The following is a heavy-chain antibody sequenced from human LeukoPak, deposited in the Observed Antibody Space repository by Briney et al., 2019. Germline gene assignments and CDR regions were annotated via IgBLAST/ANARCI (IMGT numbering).Heavy chain of an antibody. D-gene: IGHD5/OR15-5a*01. Sequence: GGSLRLSCAASGXSVSGNYMSWVRQAPGKGLEWVSVIYSGGSIYYADSVKGRFTISRHNSKNTLYLQMNSLRPEDTAVYYCASGSRFDYWGQGTLVTVSS. V-gene: IGHV3-53*04. CDR2: IYSGGSI. CDR1: GXSVSGNY. CDR3: ASGSRFDY. J-gene: IGHJ4*02.